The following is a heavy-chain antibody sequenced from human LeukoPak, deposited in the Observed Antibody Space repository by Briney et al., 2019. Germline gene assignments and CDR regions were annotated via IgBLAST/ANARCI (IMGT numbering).Heavy chain of an antibody. CDR1: GFTFSNYG. D-gene: IGHD3-22*01. V-gene: IGHV3-30*18. CDR3: AKDHWTDSSGPHFDY. J-gene: IGHJ4*02. CDR2: TSYDGSNE. Sequence: AGGSLRLSCVASGFTFSNYGMHWVRQTPGKGLEWVAVTSYDGSNEYYADSVKGRFTVSRDNSRDTLYLQMNSLRPEDTAVYYCAKDHWTDSSGPHFDYWGQGTLVTVSS.